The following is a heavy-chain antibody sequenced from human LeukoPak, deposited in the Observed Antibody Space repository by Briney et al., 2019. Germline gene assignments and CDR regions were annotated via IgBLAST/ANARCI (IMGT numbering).Heavy chain of an antibody. CDR2: ISSSSSYI. CDR3: ASPRDDYGDYFDY. CDR1: GFTFSSYS. J-gene: IGHJ4*02. V-gene: IGHV3-21*01. D-gene: IGHD4-17*01. Sequence: GGSLRLSCAASGFTFSSYSMNWVRQAPGKGLEWVSSISSSSSYIYYADSVKGRFTISRDNAKNSLYLQMNSLRAEDTAVYYCASPRDDYGDYFDYWGQGTLVTVSS.